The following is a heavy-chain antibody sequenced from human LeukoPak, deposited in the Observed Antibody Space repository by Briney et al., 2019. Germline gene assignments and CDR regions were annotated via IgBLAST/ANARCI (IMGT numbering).Heavy chain of an antibody. CDR1: GGSISSYH. Sequence: PSETLSLTCTVSGGSISSYHWSWIRQPAGKGLEWIGRVYTSGSTNYNPSLKSRVTMSVDTSKEQLSLKLSSVTAADTAVYYCARDGFYSYGYSDFDYWGQGTLVTVSS. CDR2: VYTSGST. V-gene: IGHV4-4*07. J-gene: IGHJ4*02. D-gene: IGHD5-18*01. CDR3: ARDGFYSYGYSDFDY.